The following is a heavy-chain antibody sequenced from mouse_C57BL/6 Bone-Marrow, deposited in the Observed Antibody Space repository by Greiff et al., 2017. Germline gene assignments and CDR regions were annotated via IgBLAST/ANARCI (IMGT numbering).Heavy chain of an antibody. Sequence: LQESGPELVKPGASVKIPCKASGYAFSSSWMNWVKQRPGKGLEWIGRIYPGDGDTNYNGKFKGKATLTADKASSTAYMQLSSLTSEDSAVYFCAGLSGSLYFDYGGQGTALTVSS. CDR2: IYPGDGDT. V-gene: IGHV1-82*01. CDR1: GYAFSSSW. J-gene: IGHJ2*01. CDR3: AGLSGSLYFDY. D-gene: IGHD3-2*02.